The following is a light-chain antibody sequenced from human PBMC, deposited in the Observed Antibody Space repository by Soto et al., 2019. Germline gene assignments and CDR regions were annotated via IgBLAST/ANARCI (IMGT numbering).Light chain of an antibody. V-gene: IGKV1-5*03. CDR3: QQYHSYSS. CDR1: QSIGPW. J-gene: IGKJ1*01. CDR2: KAS. Sequence: DIQMTQSPSTLSASVGDTVTITCRASQSIGPWLAWYQQKPGRAPKLLIYKASSLESGVALRFIGSGSGTDFTLTISSVQSVDFATYYCQQYHSYSSFGQGTKVEIK.